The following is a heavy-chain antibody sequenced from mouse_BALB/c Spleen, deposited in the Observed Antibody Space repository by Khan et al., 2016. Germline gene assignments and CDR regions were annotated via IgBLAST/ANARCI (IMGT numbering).Heavy chain of an antibody. V-gene: IGHV1-18*01. CDR3: ARDDYAWFGY. J-gene: IGHJ3*01. CDR1: GYSFTGYY. D-gene: IGHD2-4*01. Sequence: VQLQQSGPALVKPGASVKISCKSSGYSFTGYYMHWVKQSHGKSLEWIGRVNPDNGGTNYNQKFTGKAIITVDKSSITAYMEFRSLTSEDSAVYYWARDDYAWFGYWGQGTLVSVAA. CDR2: VNPDNGGT.